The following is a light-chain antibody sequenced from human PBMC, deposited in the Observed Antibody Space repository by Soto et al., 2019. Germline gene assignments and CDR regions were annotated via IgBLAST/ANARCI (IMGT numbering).Light chain of an antibody. Sequence: VVLTQSPATLSLSPGERATLSCRASRHVYINALGWYQQKPGRTPTLLIYGASTRATDVPDRFSATGSGTDFSLTISRVEPEDAAVYYCQHYGASPFTLGPGTRV. CDR3: QHYGASPFT. J-gene: IGKJ3*01. CDR2: GAS. CDR1: RHVYINA. V-gene: IGKV3-20*01.